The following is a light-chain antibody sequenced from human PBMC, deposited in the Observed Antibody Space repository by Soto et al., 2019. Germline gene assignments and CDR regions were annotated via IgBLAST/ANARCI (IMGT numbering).Light chain of an antibody. V-gene: IGKV3-15*01. CDR1: QTVSRH. CDR3: QQYTTWPLIT. Sequence: IVMTQSPGTLSVSPGERATLSCRASQTVSRHLAWYQQKPGQAPRLLIFGASTRATGIPDRFSGSGSGTDFTLTISSRQSEDFAAYYCQQYTTWPLITFGQGTRLYI. J-gene: IGKJ5*01. CDR2: GAS.